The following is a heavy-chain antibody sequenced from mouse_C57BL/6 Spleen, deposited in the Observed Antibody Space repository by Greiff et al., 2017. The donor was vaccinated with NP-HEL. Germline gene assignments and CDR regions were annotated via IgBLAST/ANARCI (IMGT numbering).Heavy chain of an antibody. D-gene: IGHD1-1*01. J-gene: IGHJ2*01. CDR3: ARWDITLDY. Sequence: QVQLQQSGAELVRPGSSVKLSCKASGYTFTSYWMHWVKQRPIQGLEWIGNIDPSDSETHYNQKFKDKATLTVDKSSSTAYMPLSSLTSEDSAVYYCARWDITLDYWGQGTTLTVSS. V-gene: IGHV1-52*01. CDR1: GYTFTSYW. CDR2: IDPSDSET.